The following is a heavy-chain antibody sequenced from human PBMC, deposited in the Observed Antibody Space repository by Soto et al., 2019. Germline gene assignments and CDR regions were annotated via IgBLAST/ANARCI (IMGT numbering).Heavy chain of an antibody. V-gene: IGHV1-69*01. CDR1: GGIFSNFA. Sequence: HAQLVQSGTELRKPGSSVKVSCKASGGIFSNFAFSWVRQAPGQGLEWMGSIVPVYGTVHYALQFEGSLTITADESTTTTFMEMSGLRSDDTAVYFCAKDGGGYPWGQGTLVTVSS. J-gene: IGHJ5*02. D-gene: IGHD2-15*01. CDR3: AKDGGGYP. CDR2: IVPVYGTV.